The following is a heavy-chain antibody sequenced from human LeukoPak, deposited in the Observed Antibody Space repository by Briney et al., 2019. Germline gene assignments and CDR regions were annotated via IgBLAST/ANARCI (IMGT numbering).Heavy chain of an antibody. Sequence: GGSLRLSCTTTGFTSSIYSMHWVRQAPGKGLEWVAVMSYDGVDEYYADSVKGRFTISRDNAKNSLYLQMNSLRAEDTAVYYCSFRGYWGQGTLVTVSS. V-gene: IGHV3-30*04. J-gene: IGHJ4*02. CDR1: GFTSSIYS. CDR2: MSYDGVDE. CDR3: SFRGY.